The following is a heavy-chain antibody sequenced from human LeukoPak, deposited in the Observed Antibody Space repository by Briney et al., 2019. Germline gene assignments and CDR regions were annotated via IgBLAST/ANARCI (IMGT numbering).Heavy chain of an antibody. Sequence: SEPLSLTCAVYGGSFSAHYWIWLRQSPGKGLEWIGEINPIGGTNYNPSLKSRVTISIDTSKNQFSLMLNSVAAADTAVYFCARANWKAFDVWGHGTTVSVSS. D-gene: IGHD1-20*01. J-gene: IGHJ3*01. V-gene: IGHV4-34*01. CDR2: INPIGGT. CDR1: GGSFSAHY. CDR3: ARANWKAFDV.